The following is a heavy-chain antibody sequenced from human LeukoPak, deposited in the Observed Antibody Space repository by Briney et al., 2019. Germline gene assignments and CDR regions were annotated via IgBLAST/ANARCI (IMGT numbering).Heavy chain of an antibody. CDR1: GFTLRDYA. CDR3: ARGVVRGVIGY. J-gene: IGHJ4*02. Sequence: GGSLRLSCLGSGFTLRDYAMHWVRQAPGKGLEWVSVIYSGGSTYYADSVKGRFTISRDNSKNTPYLQMNSLRAEDTAVYYCARGVVRGVIGYWGQGTLVTVSS. D-gene: IGHD3-10*01. CDR2: IYSGGST. V-gene: IGHV3-53*01.